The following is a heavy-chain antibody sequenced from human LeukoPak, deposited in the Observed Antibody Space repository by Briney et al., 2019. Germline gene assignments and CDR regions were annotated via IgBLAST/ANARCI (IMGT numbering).Heavy chain of an antibody. CDR1: GGSISSSSYY. J-gene: IGHJ4*02. Sequence: SETLSLTCTVSGGSISSSSYYWGWIRQPPGKGLEWIGSIYYSGSTYYNPSLKSRVTISVDTSKNQFSLKLISVNAADTAVYYCAKIYQDSWAYHYAPDYWGQGTLVTVSS. D-gene: IGHD3-22*01. V-gene: IGHV4-39*07. CDR2: IYYSGST. CDR3: AKIYQDSWAYHYAPDY.